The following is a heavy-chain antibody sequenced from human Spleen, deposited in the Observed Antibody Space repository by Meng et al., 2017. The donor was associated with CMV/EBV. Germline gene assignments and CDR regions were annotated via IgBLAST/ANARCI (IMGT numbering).Heavy chain of an antibody. CDR1: GGSISGYF. Sequence: SETLSLTCTVSGGSISGYFWSWIRQPPGKGLEWIGYIYYGGSTNYNPSLKSRVTMSADTSKNQFSLKLSSVTAADTAVYYCTRALESNYYYYGLDVWGQGTTVTVSS. V-gene: IGHV4-59*01. D-gene: IGHD3-3*01. CDR3: TRALESNYYYYGLDV. J-gene: IGHJ6*02. CDR2: IYYGGST.